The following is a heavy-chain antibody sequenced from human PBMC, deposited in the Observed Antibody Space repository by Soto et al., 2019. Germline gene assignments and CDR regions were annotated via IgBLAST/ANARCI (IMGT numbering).Heavy chain of an antibody. D-gene: IGHD6-13*01. CDR1: GYTYTSYY. V-gene: IGHV1-46*01. J-gene: IGHJ4*02. CDR2: INPSGGRT. Sequence: GGSVKVSCMASGYTYTSYYMHAVRQPREQGLEWMGIINPSGGRTSYAQKIHGRVTMTRDTSTSTVYMELSSMRSEDTAEYCCARVPQLAFDYWGQGTLVTVSS. CDR3: ARVPQLAFDY.